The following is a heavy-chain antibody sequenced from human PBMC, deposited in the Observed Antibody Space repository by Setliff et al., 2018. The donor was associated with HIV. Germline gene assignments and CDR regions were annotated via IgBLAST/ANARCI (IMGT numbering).Heavy chain of an antibody. Sequence: ASVKVSCKASGYTFTAYYIHWVRQAPGQGLEWMGWINPYSGGTNYAQNCQGWVTMTRDTSISTAYMELSSLRSADTAVYYCARGGEERNMITGALDVWGQGSLVTVSS. V-gene: IGHV1-2*04. CDR1: GYTFTAYY. J-gene: IGHJ3*01. CDR2: INPYSGGT. D-gene: IGHD3-16*01. CDR3: ARGGEERNMITGALDV.